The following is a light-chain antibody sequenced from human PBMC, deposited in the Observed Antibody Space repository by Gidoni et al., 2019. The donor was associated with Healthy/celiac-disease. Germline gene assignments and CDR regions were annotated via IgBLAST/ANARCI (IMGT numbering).Light chain of an antibody. CDR3: SSYTSSSTVV. CDR2: DVS. V-gene: IGLV2-14*01. CDR1: SSDVGGYTY. J-gene: IGLJ2*01. Sequence: QSALTQPASVSGSPGQSITISCTGTSSDVGGYTYVSWYQQHPGKAPKLMIYDVSNRPSGVSNRFSGSKSGNTASLTISGLQAEDEADYYCSSYTSSSTVVVGGGTKLTVL.